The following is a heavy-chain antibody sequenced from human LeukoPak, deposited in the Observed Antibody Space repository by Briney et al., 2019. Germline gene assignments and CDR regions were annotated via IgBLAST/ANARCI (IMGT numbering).Heavy chain of an antibody. V-gene: IGHV1-3*01. J-gene: IGHJ4*02. D-gene: IGHD6-19*01. CDR2: INAGNGNT. CDR1: GYTFTSYA. CDR3: ARGIAVAGRGY. Sequence: ASVKVSCKASGYTFTSYAMHWVRQAPGQRLEWMGWINAGNGNTKYSQKFQGRVTINRDTSASTAYMELSSLRSEDTAVYYCARGIAVAGRGYWGQGTLVTVSS.